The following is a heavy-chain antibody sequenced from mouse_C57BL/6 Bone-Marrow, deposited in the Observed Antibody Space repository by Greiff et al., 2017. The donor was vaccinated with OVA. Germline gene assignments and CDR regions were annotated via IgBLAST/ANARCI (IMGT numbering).Heavy chain of an antibody. V-gene: IGHV1-15*01. CDR3: TRGYYDDKNYCDY. D-gene: IGHD1-1*01. Sequence: QVQLQQSGAELVRPGASVTLSCKASGYTFTDYEMHWVKQTPVHGLEWIGAIDPETGGTAYNQKFKGKAILTADKSSSTAYMELRSLTSEDSAVYYCTRGYYDDKNYCDYWGQGTTLTVSS. CDR1: GYTFTDYE. CDR2: IDPETGGT. J-gene: IGHJ2*01.